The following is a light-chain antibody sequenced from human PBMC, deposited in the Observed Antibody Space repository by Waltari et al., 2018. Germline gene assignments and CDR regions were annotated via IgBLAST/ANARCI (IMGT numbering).Light chain of an antibody. CDR3: QQYRDWYS. Sequence: TLSCRVSHGIGTNLAWYQKKPGQAHRLLIYDASTRAPGIPARFTGGGSGTEFTLVINSLQSEDSALYFCQQYRDWYSFGQGTKLEIK. CDR2: DAS. CDR1: HGIGTN. V-gene: IGKV3-15*01. J-gene: IGKJ2*01.